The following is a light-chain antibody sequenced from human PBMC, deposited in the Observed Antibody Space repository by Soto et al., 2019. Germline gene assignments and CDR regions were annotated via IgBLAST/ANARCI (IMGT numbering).Light chain of an antibody. Sequence: SALPQPPSASGSPGQSVTISCTGTSSDVGAYEYVSWYQHHPGKAPKLIIYEVSKRPSGVPDRFAGSKSGNTASLTVSGLQAEDEGDYYCSSYAGSNNLYVGFGGGTKLTVL. CDR1: SSDVGAYEY. J-gene: IGLJ2*01. V-gene: IGLV2-8*01. CDR3: SSYAGSNNLYVG. CDR2: EVS.